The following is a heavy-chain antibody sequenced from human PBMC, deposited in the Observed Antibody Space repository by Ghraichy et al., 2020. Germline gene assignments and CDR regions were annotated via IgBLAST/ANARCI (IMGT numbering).Heavy chain of an antibody. CDR2: ISSSSSDI. CDR1: GFTFSNYS. Sequence: GGSLRLSCAASGFTFSNYSMNWVRQAPGKGLEWVSSISSSSSDIYYADSVEGRFTISRDNAKNSLYLQMNSLSAEDTALYNCARDGGSWSPWYFDYWGQGTLVTVSS. J-gene: IGHJ4*02. V-gene: IGHV3-21*01. D-gene: IGHD6-13*01. CDR3: ARDGGSWSPWYFDY.